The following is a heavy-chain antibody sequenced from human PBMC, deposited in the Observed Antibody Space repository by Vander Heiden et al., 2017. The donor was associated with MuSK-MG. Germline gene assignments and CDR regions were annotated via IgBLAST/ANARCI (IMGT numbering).Heavy chain of an antibody. J-gene: IGHJ4*02. CDR2: ISYDGSNK. D-gene: IGHD6-6*01. CDR1: GFTFSSYG. Sequence: QVQLVESGGGVVPPGRSLRLSCAASGFTFSSYGMHWVRQAPGKGLEWVAVISYDGSNKYYADSVKGRFTISRDNSKNTLYLQMNSLRAEDTAVYYCQGLGSSSFKFDYWGQGTLVTVSS. V-gene: IGHV3-30*03. CDR3: QGLGSSSFKFDY.